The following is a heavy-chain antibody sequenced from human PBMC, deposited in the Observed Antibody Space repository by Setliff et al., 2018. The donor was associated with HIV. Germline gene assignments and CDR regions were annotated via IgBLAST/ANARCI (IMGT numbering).Heavy chain of an antibody. CDR3: ARGDGTKYYYYYYMDV. J-gene: IGHJ6*03. V-gene: IGHV4-34*01. Sequence: SETLSLTCAVFGGSFTDIGGSFTDYYWIWIRQPPGKGLEWIGEINHSGSTYYNPSLKSRVTISVDTSKNQFSLKLSSVTAADTAVYYCARGDGTKYYYYYYMDVWGKGTTVTVSS. CDR2: INHSGST. CDR1: GGSFTDIGGSFTDYY. D-gene: IGHD1-7*01.